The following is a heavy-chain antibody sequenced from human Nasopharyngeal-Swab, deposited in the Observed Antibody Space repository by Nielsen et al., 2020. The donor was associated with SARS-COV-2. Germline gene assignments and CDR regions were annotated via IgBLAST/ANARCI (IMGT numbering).Heavy chain of an antibody. D-gene: IGHD6-19*01. CDR3: ARGTRAVAGPTGRYFQH. V-gene: IGHV3-9*01. Sequence: SLKISCAASGFTFDDYAMHWVRQAPGKGLEWVSGISWNSGSIGYADSVKGRFTISRDNAKNSLYLQMNSLRAEDTAVYYCARGTRAVAGPTGRYFQHWGQGTLVTVSS. CDR2: ISWNSGSI. CDR1: GFTFDDYA. J-gene: IGHJ1*01.